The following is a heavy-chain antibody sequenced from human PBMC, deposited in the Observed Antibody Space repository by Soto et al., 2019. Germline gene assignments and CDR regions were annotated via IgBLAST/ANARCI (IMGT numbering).Heavy chain of an antibody. Sequence: GGSLRLSCAASGFTVSSYNMNWVRQAPGKGLEWVSYISGSSDTIYYADSVKGRFTISRDNAKNSLYLQMDSLRDEDTAVYYCARDHGGSTWFVGIYYYFGVDVWGQGTTVTVSS. J-gene: IGHJ6*02. CDR1: GFTVSSYN. D-gene: IGHD6-13*01. CDR2: ISGSSDTI. V-gene: IGHV3-48*02. CDR3: ARDHGGSTWFVGIYYYFGVDV.